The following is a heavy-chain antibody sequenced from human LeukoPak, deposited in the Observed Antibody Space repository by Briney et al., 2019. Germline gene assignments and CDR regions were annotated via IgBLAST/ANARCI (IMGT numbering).Heavy chain of an antibody. V-gene: IGHV3-21*01. D-gene: IGHD4-17*01. CDR3: ARGGGDYVYFDY. Sequence: GGSLRLSCAASGFTLSTYSMNWVRQAPGKGLEWVSYISTSSSYIYYADSVKGRFTVSRDNAKNSLYLQMNSLRAEDMAVYYCARGGGDYVYFDYWGQGTLVSVSS. CDR2: ISTSSSYI. CDR1: GFTLSTYS. J-gene: IGHJ4*02.